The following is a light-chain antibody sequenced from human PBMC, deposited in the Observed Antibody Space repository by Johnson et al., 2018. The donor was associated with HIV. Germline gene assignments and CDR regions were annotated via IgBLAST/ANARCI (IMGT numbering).Light chain of an antibody. J-gene: IGLJ1*01. V-gene: IGLV1-51*02. CDR1: NSNIGTYY. CDR2: ENN. Sequence: QSVLTQPTSVSAAPGQKVTISCSGTNSNIGTYYVSWYQHLPGTAPKLIIYENNKRPSGIPDRFSGSKSGTSAPLGITGLQTGDEADYYCGTWDSSLSAVPFGTGTKVTVL. CDR3: GTWDSSLSAVP.